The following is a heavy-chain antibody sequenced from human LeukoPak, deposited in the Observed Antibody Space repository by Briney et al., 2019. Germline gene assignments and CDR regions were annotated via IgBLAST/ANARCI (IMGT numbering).Heavy chain of an antibody. CDR2: INGDGSTT. V-gene: IGHV3-74*01. Sequence: GGSLRLSCAASGFTFRGFWMHWVRQAPGKGLLWVSRINGDGSTTNYADFVKGRFTISRDNSKNTLYLQMNTLRAEDTAVYYCAKGTHVHYYYYGMDVWGQGTTVTVSS. D-gene: IGHD1-1*01. CDR1: GFTFRGFW. CDR3: AKGTHVHYYYYGMDV. J-gene: IGHJ6*02.